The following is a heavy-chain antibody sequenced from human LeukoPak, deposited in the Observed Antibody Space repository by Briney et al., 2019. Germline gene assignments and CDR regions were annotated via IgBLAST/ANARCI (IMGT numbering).Heavy chain of an antibody. Sequence: GRSLRLSCAASGFTFDDYAMHWVRQAPGKGLEWVSGISWNSGSIGYADSVKGRFTISRDNAKNSLYLQMNSLRAEDTALYYCAKDGEQQLVPFDYWGQGTLVTVSS. CDR1: GFTFDDYA. CDR3: AKDGEQQLVPFDY. D-gene: IGHD6-13*01. J-gene: IGHJ4*02. V-gene: IGHV3-9*01. CDR2: ISWNSGSI.